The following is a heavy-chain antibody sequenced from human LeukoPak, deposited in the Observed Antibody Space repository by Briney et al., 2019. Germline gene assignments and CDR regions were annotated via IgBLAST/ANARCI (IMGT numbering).Heavy chain of an antibody. D-gene: IGHD3-9*01. CDR1: GASIGSYY. Sequence: MPSETLSLTCTVSGASIGSYYWSWIRQSAEKGLEWMGHIYFAGGTNYNPSLRSRVAMSVDTSKSQFSLQLSSVTAADTAVYYCATDDLTGSPYWGQGILVTVSS. J-gene: IGHJ4*02. CDR3: ATDDLTGSPY. V-gene: IGHV4-4*07. CDR2: IYFAGGT.